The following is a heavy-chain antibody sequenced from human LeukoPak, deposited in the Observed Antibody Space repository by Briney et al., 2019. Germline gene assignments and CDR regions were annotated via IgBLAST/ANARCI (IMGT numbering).Heavy chain of an antibody. D-gene: IGHD1-26*01. Sequence: LVASVKVSCKASGYTFTGYYMHWVRQAPGQGLEWMGWINPNSGGTNYAQKFQGRVTMTRDTSISTAYMELSRLRSDDTAVYYCARAEGGAAEPNFDYWGQGTLVTVSS. CDR3: ARAEGGAAEPNFDY. CDR1: GYTFTGYY. J-gene: IGHJ4*02. V-gene: IGHV1-2*03. CDR2: INPNSGGT.